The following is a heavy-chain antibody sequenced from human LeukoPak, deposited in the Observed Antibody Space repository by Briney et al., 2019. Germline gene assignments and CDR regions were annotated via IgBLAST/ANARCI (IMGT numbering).Heavy chain of an antibody. D-gene: IGHD1-26*01. CDR2: IYYSGST. CDR1: GGSISSGGYY. CDR3: ARTRLLTNWFDP. Sequence: SQTLSLTCTVSGGSISSGGYYWSWIRQHPGKGLEWIGYIYYSGSTYYNPSLTSRVTISVDTSKNQFSLKLSSVTAADTAVYYCARTRLLTNWFDPWGQGTLVTISS. V-gene: IGHV4-31*03. J-gene: IGHJ5*02.